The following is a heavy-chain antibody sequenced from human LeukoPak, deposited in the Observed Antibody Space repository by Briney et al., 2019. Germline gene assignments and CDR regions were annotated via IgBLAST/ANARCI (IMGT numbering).Heavy chain of an antibody. Sequence: SVNVSFKASGGTFSSYAISWVRQAPGQGLEWMGGIIPIFGTANYAQKFQGRVTITADESTSTAYMELSSLRSEDTAVYYCARGPAGTASDYWGQGTLVTVSS. D-gene: IGHD1-1*01. V-gene: IGHV1-69*13. CDR1: GGTFSSYA. J-gene: IGHJ4*02. CDR3: ARGPAGTASDY. CDR2: IIPIFGTA.